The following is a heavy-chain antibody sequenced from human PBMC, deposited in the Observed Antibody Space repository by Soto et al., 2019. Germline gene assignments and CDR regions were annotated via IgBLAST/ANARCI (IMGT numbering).Heavy chain of an antibody. V-gene: IGHV6-1*01. Sequence: SQTLSLTCAISGDSVSSSSVTWNWIRQSPPRGLEWLGRTYYRSKWYNDYAESVKSRMTINPDTSKNQLSLQLNSVTPEDTAIYYCVRLVGNSWLDYWGQGTQVTVSS. D-gene: IGHD6-13*01. CDR2: TYYRSKWYN. CDR1: GDSVSSSSVT. CDR3: VRLVGNSWLDY. J-gene: IGHJ4*02.